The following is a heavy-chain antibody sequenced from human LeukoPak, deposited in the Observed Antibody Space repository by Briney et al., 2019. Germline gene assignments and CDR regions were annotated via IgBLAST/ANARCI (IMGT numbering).Heavy chain of an antibody. V-gene: IGHV3-21*01. D-gene: IGHD3-3*01. Sequence: GGSLRLSCAVSGFTFSSYSMNWVRQAPGKGLEWVSSISCSSSYIYYADSVKGRFTISRDNDKNSLDLQMNSLRAEDTAVYYCARTITIFGVVTPFDYWGQGTLVTVSS. CDR3: ARTITIFGVVTPFDY. J-gene: IGHJ4*02. CDR1: GFTFSSYS. CDR2: ISCSSSYI.